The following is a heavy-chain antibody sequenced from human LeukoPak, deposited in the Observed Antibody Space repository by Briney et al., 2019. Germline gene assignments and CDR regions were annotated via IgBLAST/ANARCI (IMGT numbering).Heavy chain of an antibody. CDR3: ARALRSQGAAAGTGYLDS. J-gene: IGHJ4*02. V-gene: IGHV4-59*08. D-gene: IGHD6-13*01. CDR1: TCSFNTYF. CDR2: INYSETT. Sequence: SETLSLTCTASTCSFNTYFWTWIRQPPGRGLEWIGIINYSETTRYNPSLMSRVTLSVDTSKTLFPLKLDSVTAADTAVYFCARALRSQGAAAGTGYLDSWGQGALVTVSS.